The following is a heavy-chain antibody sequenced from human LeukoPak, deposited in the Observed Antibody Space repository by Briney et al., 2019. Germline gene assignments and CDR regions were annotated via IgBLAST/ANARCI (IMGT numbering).Heavy chain of an antibody. D-gene: IGHD3-22*01. CDR2: IRYDGSNK. Sequence: GGSLRLSCAASGFTFSSYGMHWVRQAPGKVLEWVAFIRYDGSNKYYADSVKGRFTISRGNSKNTLYLQMNSLRAEDTAVYYCAKDLYYYDSSGSHYFDYWGQGTLVTVSS. CDR3: AKDLYYYDSSGSHYFDY. V-gene: IGHV3-30*02. J-gene: IGHJ4*02. CDR1: GFTFSSYG.